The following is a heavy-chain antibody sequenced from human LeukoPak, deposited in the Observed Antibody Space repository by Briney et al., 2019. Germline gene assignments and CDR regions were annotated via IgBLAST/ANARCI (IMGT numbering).Heavy chain of an antibody. Sequence: PGRSLRLSCAASGFTFSSYGMHWVRQAPGKGLEWVAVISYDGSNKYYADSVKGRFTISRDNSKNTLYLQMNSLRAEDTAVYYCAKDWEDDYGDQNWFDPWGQGTLVTVSS. CDR3: AKDWEDDYGDQNWFDP. J-gene: IGHJ5*02. CDR1: GFTFSSYG. CDR2: ISYDGSNK. D-gene: IGHD4-17*01. V-gene: IGHV3-30*18.